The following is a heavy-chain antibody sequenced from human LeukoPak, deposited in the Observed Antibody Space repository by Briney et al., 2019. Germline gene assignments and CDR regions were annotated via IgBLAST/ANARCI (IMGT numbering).Heavy chain of an antibody. CDR1: GGSISSGGYY. D-gene: IGHD3-3*01. CDR2: IYYSGST. CDR3: ARVDFWSGYPIFDY. Sequence: SETLSLTCTVSGGSISSGGYYWSWIRQHPGKGLEWIGYIYYSGSTYYNPSLKSRVTISVDTSKNQFSLKLSSVTAADTAVYYCARVDFWSGYPIFDYWGQGTLVTVSS. V-gene: IGHV4-31*03. J-gene: IGHJ4*02.